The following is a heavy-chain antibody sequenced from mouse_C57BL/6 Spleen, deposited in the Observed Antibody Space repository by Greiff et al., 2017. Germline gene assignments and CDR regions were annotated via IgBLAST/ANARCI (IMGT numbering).Heavy chain of an antibody. CDR1: GFTFTDYY. J-gene: IGHJ2*01. CDR3: ARYSYYGSSYLDY. V-gene: IGHV7-3*01. CDR2: IRNKANGYTT. D-gene: IGHD1-1*01. Sequence: EVQLVESGGGLVQPGGSLSLSCAASGFTFTDYYMSWVRQPPGKALEWLGFIRNKANGYTTEYSASVKGRFTISRDNSQSILYLQMNALRAEDSATYYCARYSYYGSSYLDYWGQGTTLTVSS.